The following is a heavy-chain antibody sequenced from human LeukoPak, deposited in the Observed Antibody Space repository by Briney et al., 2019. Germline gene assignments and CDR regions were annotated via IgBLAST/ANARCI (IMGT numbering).Heavy chain of an antibody. CDR3: ARGAYDYVWGSYRSTFDY. V-gene: IGHV4-34*01. D-gene: IGHD3-16*02. CDR2: INHSGST. Sequence: SETLSLTCAVYGGSFSGYYWSWIRQPPGKGLEWIGEINHSGSTNYNPPLKSRVTISVDTSKRQFSLKLSSVTAADTAVYYCARGAYDYVWGSYRSTFDYWGQGILVTVSS. CDR1: GGSFSGYY. J-gene: IGHJ4*02.